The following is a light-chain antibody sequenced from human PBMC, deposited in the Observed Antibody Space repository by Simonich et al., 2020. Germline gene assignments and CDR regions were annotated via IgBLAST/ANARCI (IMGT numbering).Light chain of an antibody. CDR2: ATS. Sequence: QAVVTQEPSLTVSPGGTVTLTCGSSTGAVTSGHYPYWFQQKPGQAPRPLIYATSNKHSWAPARFSGSLLGGKAALTLSGAQPEDEAEYYCLLSYSGAWVFGGGTKLTVL. J-gene: IGLJ3*02. CDR3: LLSYSGAWV. CDR1: TGAVTSGHY. V-gene: IGLV7-46*01.